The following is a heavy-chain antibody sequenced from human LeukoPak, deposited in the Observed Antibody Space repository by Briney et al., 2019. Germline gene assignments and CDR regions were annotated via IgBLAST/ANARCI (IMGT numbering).Heavy chain of an antibody. CDR1: GFTFSSYG. D-gene: IGHD2-15*01. V-gene: IGHV3-30*02. CDR2: IRYDGSNK. CDR3: AKAPAGVAATLFEH. J-gene: IGHJ1*01. Sequence: PGGSLRLSCAASGFTFSSYGMHWVRQAPGKGLEWVAFIRYDGSNKYYADSVKGRFTISRDNAKNSLYLQMNSLRAEDTALYYCAKAPAGVAATLFEHWGQGTLVTVSS.